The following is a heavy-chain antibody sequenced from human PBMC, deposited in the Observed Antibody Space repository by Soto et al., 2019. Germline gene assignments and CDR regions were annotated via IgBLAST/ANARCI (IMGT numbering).Heavy chain of an antibody. D-gene: IGHD1-26*01. CDR1: GVDFRGSY. Sequence: GGSLRLSCVGSGVDFRGSYMNWIRQAPGKGLEWISYISDTGRTIHYADSVKGRFVISRDNSRDSLYLQMNDLRADDTAIYYCTRGPRADSSGTGAHWGQGTPVTVSS. CDR2: ISDTGRTI. V-gene: IGHV3-11*01. J-gene: IGHJ4*02. CDR3: TRGPRADSSGTGAH.